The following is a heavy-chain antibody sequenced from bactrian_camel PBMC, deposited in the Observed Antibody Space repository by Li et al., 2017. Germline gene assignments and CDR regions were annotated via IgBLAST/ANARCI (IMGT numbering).Heavy chain of an antibody. CDR3: AADNRPRTSTGVLQDKPVGPRVGGCSRREYYY. D-gene: IGHD3*01. CDR1: GYTYRYNC. V-gene: IGHV3S1*01. CDR2: IHTTTDST. Sequence: VQLVESGGGLVQPGGSLRLTCAFSGYTYRYNCMAWFRQAPGKEREGVVAIHTTTDSTFYADSMKGRFTISKDNAKNTLSLQMNNLRPEDTAMYYCAADNRPRTSTGVLQDKPVGPRVGGCSRREYYYWGQGTQVTVS. J-gene: IGHJ4*01.